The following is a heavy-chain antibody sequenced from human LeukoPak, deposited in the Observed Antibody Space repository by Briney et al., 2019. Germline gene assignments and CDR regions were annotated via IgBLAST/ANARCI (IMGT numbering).Heavy chain of an antibody. J-gene: IGHJ6*02. D-gene: IGHD2-8*02. CDR3: ATDHCTATNCYENYYYGMDV. CDR2: VNPNTGVT. CDR1: GYTFTGYY. V-gene: IGHV1-2*02. Sequence: RASVKVSCKASGYTFTGYYIHWVRQAPGQGLEWMGWVNPNTGVTESAQEFQGRVTMTRDTSLSTAYMELSRLRSDDTAVYYCATDHCTATNCYENYYYGMDVWGQGTTVTVSS.